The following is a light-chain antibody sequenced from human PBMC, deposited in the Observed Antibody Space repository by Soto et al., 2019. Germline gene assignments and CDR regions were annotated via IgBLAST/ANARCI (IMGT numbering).Light chain of an antibody. CDR1: SSDVGGHNY. J-gene: IGLJ1*01. Sequence: QSVLTQPASVSGSPGQSITISCTGTSSDVGGHNYVSWYQQHPGKAPKLIIYEVSNRPSGVSNRFSGSKSGNTASLTISGLQAEDEADYYCNSYTSKSTGVFGTGTKLIVL. V-gene: IGLV2-14*01. CDR3: NSYTSKSTGV. CDR2: EVS.